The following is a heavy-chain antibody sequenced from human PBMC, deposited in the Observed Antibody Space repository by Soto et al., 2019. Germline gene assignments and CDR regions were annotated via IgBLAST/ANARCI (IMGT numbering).Heavy chain of an antibody. CDR1: GGSISSYY. J-gene: IGHJ5*02. V-gene: IGHV4-59*01. CDR2: IYYSGST. CDR3: ARERCYDSSGYFRNWFDP. D-gene: IGHD3-22*01. Sequence: SETLSLTCTVSGGSISSYYWSWIRQPPGKGLEWIGYIYYSGSTNYNPSLKSRVTISVDTSKNQFSLELSSVTAADTAVYYCARERCYDSSGYFRNWFDPWGQGTLVTVSS.